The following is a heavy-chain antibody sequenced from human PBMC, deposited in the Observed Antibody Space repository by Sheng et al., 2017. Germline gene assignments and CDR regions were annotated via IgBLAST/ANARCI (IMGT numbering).Heavy chain of an antibody. CDR2: ISGSGGST. V-gene: IGHV3-23*01. CDR3: AKVPIAVAGRPLGMTFDY. J-gene: IGHJ4*02. CDR1: GFTFSSYA. Sequence: EVQLLESGGGLVQPGGSLRLSCAASGFTFSSYAMSWVRQAPGKGLEWVSAISGSGGSTYYADSVKGRFTISRDNSKNTLYLQMNSLRAEDTAVYYCAKVPIAVAGRPLGMTFDYWGQGTLVTV. D-gene: IGHD6-19*01.